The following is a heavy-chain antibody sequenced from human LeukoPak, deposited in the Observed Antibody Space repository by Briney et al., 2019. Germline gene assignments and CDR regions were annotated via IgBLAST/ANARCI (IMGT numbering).Heavy chain of an antibody. CDR2: IYYSGST. D-gene: IGHD6-13*01. Sequence: SETLSLTCTVSGGSISSGGYYWSWIRQHPGKGLEWIGYIYYSGSTYYSPSLKSRVTISVDTSKNQFSLKLSSVTAADTAVYYCASYSSSSWYLEYWGQGTLVTVSS. CDR1: GGSISSGGYY. CDR3: ASYSSSSWYLEY. J-gene: IGHJ4*02. V-gene: IGHV4-31*03.